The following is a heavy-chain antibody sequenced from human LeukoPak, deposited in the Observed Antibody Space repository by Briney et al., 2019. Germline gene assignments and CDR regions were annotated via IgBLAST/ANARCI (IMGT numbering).Heavy chain of an antibody. Sequence: SETLSLTCAVSGGSISSGGYPWSWIRQPAGKGLEWIGRISTSGTTNYNSSLKSRVTMSVDTSKNQVSLNLTSVTAADTAVYFCAREGGTYRFLDNWGQGTLVTVSS. CDR1: GGSISSGGYP. V-gene: IGHV4-61*02. J-gene: IGHJ4*02. CDR2: ISTSGTT. CDR3: AREGGTYRFLDN. D-gene: IGHD1-1*01.